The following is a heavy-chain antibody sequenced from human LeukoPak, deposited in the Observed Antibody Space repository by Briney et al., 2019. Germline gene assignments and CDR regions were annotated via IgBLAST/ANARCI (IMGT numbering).Heavy chain of an antibody. CDR2: ISSSGSTI. V-gene: IGHV3-48*04. Sequence: GGSLRLSCAASGFTFSSYSMNWVRQAPGKGLEWVSYISSSGSTIYYADSVKGRFTISRDNAKNSLYLQMNSLRAEDTAVYYCASGRLRYFDWLLESLDYWGQGTLVTVSS. J-gene: IGHJ4*02. D-gene: IGHD3-9*01. CDR3: ASGRLRYFDWLLESLDY. CDR1: GFTFSSYS.